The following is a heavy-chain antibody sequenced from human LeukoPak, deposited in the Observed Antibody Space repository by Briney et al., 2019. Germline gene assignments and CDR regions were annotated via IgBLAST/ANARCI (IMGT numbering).Heavy chain of an antibody. J-gene: IGHJ3*02. CDR2: IYYSGGT. CDR3: ARPLGGSYYGDAFDI. V-gene: IGHV4-59*01. D-gene: IGHD1-26*01. CDR1: GGSISSYY. Sequence: SETLSLTCTVSGGSISSYYWSWIRQPPGKGLEWIGYIYYSGGTNYNPSLKSRVTISVDTSKNQFSLKLSSVTAADTAVYYCARPLGGSYYGDAFDIWGQGTMVTVSS.